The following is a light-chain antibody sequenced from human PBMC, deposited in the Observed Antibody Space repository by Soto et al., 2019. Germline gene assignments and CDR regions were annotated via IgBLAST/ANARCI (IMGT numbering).Light chain of an antibody. Sequence: IVLTQSPGTLSLSPGERATLSCRASQSFSSSYLAWYQQKPGQAPRLLIYGASSRATSIPDRFSGSGSGTDFTLTISRLELEDFAVYYCQHYGSSPFTFGPGTKVDIK. CDR2: GAS. CDR1: QSFSSSY. V-gene: IGKV3-20*01. J-gene: IGKJ3*01. CDR3: QHYGSSPFT.